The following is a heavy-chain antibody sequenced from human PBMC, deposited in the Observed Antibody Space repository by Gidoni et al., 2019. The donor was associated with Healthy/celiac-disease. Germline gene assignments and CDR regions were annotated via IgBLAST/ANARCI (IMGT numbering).Heavy chain of an antibody. Sequence: EVQLVESGGGLVQPGGYLRRSCAASGCTFSSYWISWVRQAPGKGLEWVANIKQDGSEKYYVDSVKGRFTISRDNAKNSLYLQMNSLRAEDTAVYYCARDLIIGVDDYWGQGTLVTVSS. V-gene: IGHV3-7*01. CDR2: IKQDGSEK. J-gene: IGHJ4*02. CDR1: GCTFSSYW. CDR3: ARDLIIGVDDY. D-gene: IGHD3-10*01.